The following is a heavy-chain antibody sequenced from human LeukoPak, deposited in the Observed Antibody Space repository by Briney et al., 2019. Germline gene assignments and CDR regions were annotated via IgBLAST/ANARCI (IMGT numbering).Heavy chain of an antibody. D-gene: IGHD5-18*01. CDR2: IRHDGSEK. Sequence: GGSLRLSCAASGFTFSSYWMSWVRQAPGKGLEWVANIRHDGSEKYYVDSVKGRFAISRDNAKDSLYLQMNSLRVEDTAVYYCARGGSRQYNFWGQGTLVTVSS. J-gene: IGHJ4*02. CDR3: ARGGSRQYNF. CDR1: GFTFSSYW. V-gene: IGHV3-7*01.